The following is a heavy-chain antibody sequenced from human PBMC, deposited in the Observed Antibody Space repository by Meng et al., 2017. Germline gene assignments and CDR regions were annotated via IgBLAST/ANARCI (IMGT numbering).Heavy chain of an antibody. CDR3: ARDKLKTFDP. J-gene: IGHJ5*02. Sequence: HVHLVQAGADVKKPGASVKVSFKASGYTFTSYAMHWVRQAPGQRLEWMGWINAGNGNTKYSQKFQGRVTITRDTSASTAYMELSSLRSEDTAVYYCARDKLKTFDPWGQGTLVTVSS. V-gene: IGHV1-3*01. CDR1: GYTFTSYA. CDR2: INAGNGNT.